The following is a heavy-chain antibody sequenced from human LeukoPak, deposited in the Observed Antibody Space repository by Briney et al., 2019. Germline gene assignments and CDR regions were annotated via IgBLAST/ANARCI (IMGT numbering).Heavy chain of an antibody. J-gene: IGHJ4*02. CDR2: ISGSGGST. V-gene: IGHV3-23*01. CDR3: AKDRLVVVAATVSD. CDR1: GFTFSSYA. Sequence: PGGSLRLSCAASGFTFSSYAMSWVRQAPGKGLEWVSAISGSGGSTYYAGSVKGRFTISRDNSKNTLYPQVNSLRAEDTAVYYCAKDRLVVVAATVSDWGQGTLVTVSS. D-gene: IGHD2-15*01.